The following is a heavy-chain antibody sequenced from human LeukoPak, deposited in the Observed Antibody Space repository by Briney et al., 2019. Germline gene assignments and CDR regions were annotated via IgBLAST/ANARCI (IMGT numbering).Heavy chain of an antibody. Sequence: GRSLKLSCAASGFTFSSYAMSWVRQAPGKGLEWVSAISGSGGSTYYADSVKGRFTISRDNSKNTLYLQMNSLRAEDTAVYYCAKADYGDYAGWFDPWGQGTLVTVSS. CDR1: GFTFSSYA. V-gene: IGHV3-23*01. CDR2: ISGSGGST. D-gene: IGHD4-17*01. J-gene: IGHJ5*02. CDR3: AKADYGDYAGWFDP.